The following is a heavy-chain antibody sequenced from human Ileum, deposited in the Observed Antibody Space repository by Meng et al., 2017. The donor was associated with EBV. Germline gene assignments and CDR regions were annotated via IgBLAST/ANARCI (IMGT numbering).Heavy chain of an antibody. CDR2: TYYRSRWYN. J-gene: IGHJ4*02. Sequence: QLQLQQSGPGLLNPSQTFTLQCDISGDSVYSHIDSWDWIRQSRSRGLEWMGRTYYRSRWYNDYAVSVKGRITINSDTSKNRFSLQLNSVTPEDTAVYYCASGHFYDGCFYYPFDYWGQGTLFTVSS. CDR1: GDSVYSHIDS. V-gene: IGHV6-1*01. D-gene: IGHD3-22*01. CDR3: ASGHFYDGCFYYPFDY.